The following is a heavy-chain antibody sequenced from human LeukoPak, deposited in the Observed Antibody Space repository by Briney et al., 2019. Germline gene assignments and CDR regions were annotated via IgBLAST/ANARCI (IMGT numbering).Heavy chain of an antibody. CDR3: VRGVVPAAMVLNV. V-gene: IGHV3-9*01. CDR1: GFTFSSYA. Sequence: GGSLRLSCAASGFTFSSYAMSWVRQAPGKGLEWVSGISWNSGSIGYADSVKGRFTISRDNAKNSLYLQMNSLRAEDTAVYYCVRGVVPAAMVLNVWGQGTTVTVSS. D-gene: IGHD2-2*01. J-gene: IGHJ6*02. CDR2: ISWNSGSI.